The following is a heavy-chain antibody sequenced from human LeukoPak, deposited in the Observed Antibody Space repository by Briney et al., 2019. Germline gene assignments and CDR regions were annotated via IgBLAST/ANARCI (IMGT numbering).Heavy chain of an antibody. D-gene: IGHD6-13*01. Sequence: SGGSLRLSCAASGFTFSSYGMHWVRQAPGKGLEWVSAFSATDGSAQYAESVKGRFTISRDNSKNSLYLQMNSLRDEDTAVYYCAKARIASAGTGAFDVWGQGTMVTVSS. CDR2: FSATDGSA. CDR1: GFTFSSYG. V-gene: IGHV3-23*01. CDR3: AKARIASAGTGAFDV. J-gene: IGHJ3*01.